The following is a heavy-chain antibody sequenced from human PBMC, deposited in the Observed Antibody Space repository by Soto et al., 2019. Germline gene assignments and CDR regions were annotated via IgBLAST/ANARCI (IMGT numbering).Heavy chain of an antibody. Sequence: SETLSLTCAVSGGSFSSYDGSWIRQPPGKGLEWIGYIYYSGSTNYNPSLKSRVTISVDTSKNQFSLKLSSVTAADTAVYYCARAVSYFYGSGSYYNPYYYYYGMDVWGQGTTVTVSS. V-gene: IGHV4-59*12. CDR3: ARAVSYFYGSGSYYNPYYYYYGMDV. CDR2: IYYSGST. J-gene: IGHJ6*02. D-gene: IGHD3-10*01. CDR1: GGSFSSYD.